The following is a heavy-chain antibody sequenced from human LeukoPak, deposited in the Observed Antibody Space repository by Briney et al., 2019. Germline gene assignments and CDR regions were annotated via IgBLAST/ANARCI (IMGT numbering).Heavy chain of an antibody. CDR2: INPNSGGT. J-gene: IGHJ4*02. Sequence: ASVKVSCKASGYTFTGFYMHWVRQAPGQGLEWMGWINPNSGGTNYAQKFQGRVTMTRDTSISTAYMELSRLRSDDTAVYYCARDLPITIFGVVFDYWGQGTLVTVSS. D-gene: IGHD3-3*01. CDR3: ARDLPITIFGVVFDY. V-gene: IGHV1-2*02. CDR1: GYTFTGFY.